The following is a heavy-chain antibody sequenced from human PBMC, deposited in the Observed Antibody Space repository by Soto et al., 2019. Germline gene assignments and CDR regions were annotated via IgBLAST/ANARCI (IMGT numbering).Heavy chain of an antibody. J-gene: IGHJ4*02. CDR1: GGTFSSYA. V-gene: IGHV1-69*06. CDR3: AKDRPVAAGTLAY. Sequence: SVKVSCKASGGTFSSYAISWVRQAPGQGLEWMGGIIPIFGTANYAQKFQGRVTITADKSPSTAYMDLSSRRAEDSAVYYCAKDRPVAAGTLAYGGQEPQVPVSS. D-gene: IGHD1-1*01. CDR2: IIPIFGTA.